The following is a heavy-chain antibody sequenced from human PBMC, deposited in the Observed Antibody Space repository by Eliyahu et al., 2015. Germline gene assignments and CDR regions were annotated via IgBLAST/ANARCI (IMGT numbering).Heavy chain of an antibody. CDR2: IYYSGST. CDR1: SGGGSSGSSC. CDR3: ATYIQYYGMDV. D-gene: IGHD5-18*01. Sequence: QXQLQESXPGLVKPSQTLSLTCXVTSGGGSSGSSCGSWIRQHPGKGLEWIGYIYYSGSTYYNPSLKSRVTISVDTSKNQFSLKLSSVTAADTAVYYCATYIQYYGMDVWGQGTTVTVSS. V-gene: IGHV4-31*03. J-gene: IGHJ6*02.